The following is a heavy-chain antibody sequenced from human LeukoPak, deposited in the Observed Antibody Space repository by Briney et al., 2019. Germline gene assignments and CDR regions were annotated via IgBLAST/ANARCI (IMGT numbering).Heavy chain of an antibody. Sequence: GGSLRLSCAASGFTVSSNYMSWVRQAPGKGLEWVSVIYSGGSTYYADSVKGRFTISRDNSKNTLYLQMNSLRAEDTAVYYCARGDSSGYYQNWFDPWGQGTLVTVSS. CDR2: IYSGGST. V-gene: IGHV3-53*01. CDR1: GFTVSSNY. J-gene: IGHJ5*02. CDR3: ARGDSSGYYQNWFDP. D-gene: IGHD3-22*01.